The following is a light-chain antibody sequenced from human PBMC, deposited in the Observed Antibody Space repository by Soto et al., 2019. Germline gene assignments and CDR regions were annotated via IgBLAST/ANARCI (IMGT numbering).Light chain of an antibody. CDR1: QSVSRY. CDR3: QQYGSSPIT. J-gene: IGKJ5*01. CDR2: GAS. V-gene: IGKV3-15*01. Sequence: IVMTQSPVTLSVSPGERATLSCRASQSVSRYLALYQQKPGQAPRLLIYGASTRATNSPARFSGSGSGTEFTLTISRLEPEDFAVYYCQQYGSSPITFGQGARLEIK.